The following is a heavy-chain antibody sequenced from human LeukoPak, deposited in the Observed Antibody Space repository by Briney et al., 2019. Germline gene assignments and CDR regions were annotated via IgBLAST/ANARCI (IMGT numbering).Heavy chain of an antibody. J-gene: IGHJ4*02. CDR2: ISASGDKT. CDR3: AKDGTNYGLGTSFDN. Sequence: GGSLRLSCVTSGFTFSSYAMTWVRQPPGKGLEWVAAISASGDKTYYADSVKGRFIISRDNSKTTLFLQLNSLGAGDSAVFYCAKDGTNYGLGTSFDNWGQGTLVTVSP. V-gene: IGHV3-23*01. CDR1: GFTFSSYA. D-gene: IGHD3-10*01.